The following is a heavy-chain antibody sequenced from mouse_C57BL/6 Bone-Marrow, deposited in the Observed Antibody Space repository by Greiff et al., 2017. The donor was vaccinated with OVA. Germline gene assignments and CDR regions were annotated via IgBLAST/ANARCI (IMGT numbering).Heavy chain of an antibody. CDR1: GYAFTSSW. V-gene: IGHV1-82*01. CDR2: IYPGDGDT. Sequence: QVQLQQSGPELVKPGASVKISCKASGYAFTSSWMNWVKQRPGKGLEWIGRIYPGDGDTNYNGKFKGKATLTADKSSSTAYMQLSSLTSEDSAVYFCARWRPYDSLFANWGKGTLVTVSA. D-gene: IGHD2-4*01. CDR3: ARWRPYDSLFAN. J-gene: IGHJ3*01.